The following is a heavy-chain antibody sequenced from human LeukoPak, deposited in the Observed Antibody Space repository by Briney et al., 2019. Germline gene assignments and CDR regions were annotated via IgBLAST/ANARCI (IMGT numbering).Heavy chain of an antibody. Sequence: SETLSLTCTVSGGSISSSSYYWGWIRQPPGKGLEWIGSIYYSGSTYYNPSLKSRVTISVDTSKNQFSLKLSSVTAADTAVYYCARGSYYYDSSGYQKPKYYFDYWGQGTLVTVSS. J-gene: IGHJ4*02. CDR1: GGSISSSSYY. V-gene: IGHV4-39*07. CDR2: IYYSGST. D-gene: IGHD3-22*01. CDR3: ARGSYYYDSSGYQKPKYYFDY.